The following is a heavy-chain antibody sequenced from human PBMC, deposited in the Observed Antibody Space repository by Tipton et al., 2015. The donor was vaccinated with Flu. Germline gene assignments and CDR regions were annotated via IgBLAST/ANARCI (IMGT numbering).Heavy chain of an antibody. CDR2: IYYSGST. Sequence: TLSLTCTVSGGSISSSNYYWGWIRQPPGKGLEWIGSIYYSGSTYYNPSLKSRVTISVDTSKNQFSLKLSSVTAADTAVYYCARDGAIFGVVTPFDYWGQGTLVTVSS. CDR1: GGSISSSNYY. J-gene: IGHJ4*02. V-gene: IGHV4-39*07. D-gene: IGHD3-3*01. CDR3: ARDGAIFGVVTPFDY.